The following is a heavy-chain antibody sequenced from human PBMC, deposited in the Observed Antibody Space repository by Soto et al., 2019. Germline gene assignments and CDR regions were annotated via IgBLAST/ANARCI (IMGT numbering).Heavy chain of an antibody. D-gene: IGHD5-18*01. CDR3: ARGRGQLWARFDY. CDR2: IIPIFGTA. V-gene: IGHV1-69*13. J-gene: IGHJ4*02. Sequence: SVKVSCKASGGTFSSYAISWVRQAPGQGLEWMGGIIPIFGTANYAQKFPGRVTITADESTSTAYMELSSLRSEDTAVYYCARGRGQLWARFDYWGQGTLVTVSS. CDR1: GGTFSSYA.